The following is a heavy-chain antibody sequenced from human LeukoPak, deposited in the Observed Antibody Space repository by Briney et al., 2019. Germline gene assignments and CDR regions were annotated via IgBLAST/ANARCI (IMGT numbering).Heavy chain of an antibody. Sequence: ASVKVSCKASGYTFTSYGISWVRQAPGQGLEWMGWISAYNGNTNYAQKLRGRVTMTTDTSTSTAYMELRSLRSDDTAVYYCARLRPPNVAFDIWGQGTMVTVSS. CDR1: GYTFTSYG. CDR3: ARLRPPNVAFDI. J-gene: IGHJ3*02. CDR2: ISAYNGNT. V-gene: IGHV1-18*01.